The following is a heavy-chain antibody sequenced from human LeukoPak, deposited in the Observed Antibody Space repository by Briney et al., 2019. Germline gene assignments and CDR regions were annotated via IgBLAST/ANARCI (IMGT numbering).Heavy chain of an antibody. J-gene: IGHJ6*03. Sequence: SVKVSCKASGGTFNSYAMSWVRQAPGQGLEWMGGILPMFHTPNYAPKFQGRLTITTGESTRTVYMELSSLTFDDTAGYYCARSGLGGNSTFYHYHMDVWGKGTTVTVSS. CDR3: ARSGLGGNSTFYHYHMDV. CDR1: GGTFNSYA. V-gene: IGHV1-69*05. D-gene: IGHD4-23*01. CDR2: ILPMFHTP.